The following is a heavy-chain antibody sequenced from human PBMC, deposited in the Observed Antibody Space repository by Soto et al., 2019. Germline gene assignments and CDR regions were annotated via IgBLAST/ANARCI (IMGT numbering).Heavy chain of an antibody. Sequence: GASVKVSCKASGYTFTGYYMHWLRQAPGQGLEWMGWINPNSGGTNYAQKFQGRVTMTRDTSISTAYMELSRLRSDDTAVYYCARDRTRLHAVDYWGQGTLVTVSS. CDR2: INPNSGGT. CDR3: ARDRTRLHAVDY. V-gene: IGHV1-2*02. J-gene: IGHJ4*02. CDR1: GYTFTGYY.